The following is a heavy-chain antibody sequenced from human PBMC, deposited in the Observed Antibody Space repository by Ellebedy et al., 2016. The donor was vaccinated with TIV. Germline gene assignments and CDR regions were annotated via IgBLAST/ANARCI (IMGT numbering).Heavy chain of an antibody. CDR1: GYTFTGYY. D-gene: IGHD6-19*01. J-gene: IGHJ4*02. CDR2: INPNSGGT. Sequence: AASVTVSCKASGYTFTGYYMHWVRQAPGQGLEWMGWINPNSGGTNYAQKFQGRVTMTRDTSISTAYMELSRLRSDDTAVYYCARGGVSSGWYPSGYWGQGTLVTVSS. V-gene: IGHV1-2*02. CDR3: ARGGVSSGWYPSGY.